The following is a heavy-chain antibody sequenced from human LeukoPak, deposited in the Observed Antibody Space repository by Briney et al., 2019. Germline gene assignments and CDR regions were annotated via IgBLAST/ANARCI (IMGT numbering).Heavy chain of an antibody. J-gene: IGHJ4*02. V-gene: IGHV3-23*01. CDR2: ISDSGGRT. CDR3: AKRGVVIRVILVGFHKEAYYFDS. CDR1: GITLSNYG. Sequence: GGSLRLSCVVSGITLSNYGMSWVRQAPGKGLEWVAGISDSGGRTNYADSVKGRFTISRDSPKSTRYLQMNSLRAEDTAVYFCAKRGVVIRVILVGFHKEAYYFDSWGQGALVTVSS. D-gene: IGHD3-22*01.